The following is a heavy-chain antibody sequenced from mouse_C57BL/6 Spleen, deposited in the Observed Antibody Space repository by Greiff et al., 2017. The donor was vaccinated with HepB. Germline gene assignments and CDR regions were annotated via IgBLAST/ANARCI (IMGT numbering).Heavy chain of an antibody. Sequence: VQLQQPGAELVRPGSSVKLSCKASGYTFTSYWMHWVKQRPIQGLEWIGNIDPSDSETHYNQKFKDKATLTVDKSSSTAYMQLSSLTSEDSAVYYCARNHYSNSFAYWGQGTLVTVSA. CDR1: GYTFTSYW. CDR2: IDPSDSET. J-gene: IGHJ3*01. D-gene: IGHD2-5*01. CDR3: ARNHYSNSFAY. V-gene: IGHV1-52*01.